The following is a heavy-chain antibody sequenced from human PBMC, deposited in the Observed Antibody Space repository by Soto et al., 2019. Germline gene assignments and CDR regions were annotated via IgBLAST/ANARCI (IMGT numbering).Heavy chain of an antibody. V-gene: IGHV3-21*01. J-gene: IGHJ4*02. CDR1: GFTFSSYS. Sequence: EVQLVESGGGLVKPGGSLRLSCAASGFTFSSYSMNWVRQAPGKGLEWVSSISSSSSYIYYAYSVKGRFTISRDNAKNSLYLQMNSLRAEDTAVYYCARGEYSGHAPPDYWGQGTLVTVSS. D-gene: IGHD5-12*01. CDR3: ARGEYSGHAPPDY. CDR2: ISSSSSYI.